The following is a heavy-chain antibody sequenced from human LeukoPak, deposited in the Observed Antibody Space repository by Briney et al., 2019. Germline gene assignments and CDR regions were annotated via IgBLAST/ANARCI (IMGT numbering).Heavy chain of an antibody. CDR2: IKQDGSEK. V-gene: IGHV3-7*01. J-gene: IGHJ4*02. CDR3: ARSRPVVTMVRGVIPHFDY. CDR1: GFTFSSYW. D-gene: IGHD3-10*01. Sequence: GGSLRLSCAASGFTFSSYWMSWVRQAPGKGLEWVANIKQDGSEKYYVDSVKGRFTISRDNAKNSLYLQMNSLRAEDTAVYYCARSRPVVTMVRGVIPHFDYWGQGTLVTVSS.